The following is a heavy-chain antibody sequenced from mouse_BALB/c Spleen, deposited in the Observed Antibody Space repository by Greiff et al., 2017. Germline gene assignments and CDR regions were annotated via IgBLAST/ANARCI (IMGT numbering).Heavy chain of an antibody. CDR2: ISTYYGDA. D-gene: IGHD1-2*01. J-gene: IGHJ2*01. Sequence: QVQLQPSGAELVRPGVSVKISCKGSGYTFTDYAMHWVKQSHAKSLEWIGVISTYYGDASYNQKFKGKATMTVDKSSSTAYMELARLTSEDSAIYYCARKGTTAGYFDYWGQGTTLTVSS. V-gene: IGHV1S137*01. CDR3: ARKGTTAGYFDY. CDR1: GYTFTDYA.